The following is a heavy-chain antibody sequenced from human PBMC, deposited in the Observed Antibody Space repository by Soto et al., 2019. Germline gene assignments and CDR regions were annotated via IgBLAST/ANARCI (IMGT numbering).Heavy chain of an antibody. CDR1: GYSISSGYY. CDR2: IYHSGST. V-gene: IGHV4-38-2*01. D-gene: IGHD5-12*01. J-gene: IGHJ4*02. CDR3: ASRDGYLTHFDY. Sequence: SETLSLTCAVSGYSISSGYYWGWIRQPPGKGLEWIGSIYHSGSTYYNPSLKSRVTISVDTSKNQFSLKLSSVTAADTAVYYCASRDGYLTHFDYWGQGTLVTVSS.